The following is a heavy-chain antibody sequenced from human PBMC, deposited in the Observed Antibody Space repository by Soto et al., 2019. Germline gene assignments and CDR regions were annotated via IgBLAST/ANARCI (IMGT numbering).Heavy chain of an antibody. CDR3: ARLPAISTLDY. CDR1: GYSFSTYW. D-gene: IGHD2-21*01. CDR2: IYPTDSDT. V-gene: IGHV5-51*01. J-gene: IGHJ4*02. Sequence: ESLKISCEHSGYSFSTYWIGWVRQMPGRGLEWMGIIYPTDSDTRYSPSFQGQVTISADKSISTAYLHWSSLKASDTAIYYCARLPAISTLDYWGQGTLVTVSS.